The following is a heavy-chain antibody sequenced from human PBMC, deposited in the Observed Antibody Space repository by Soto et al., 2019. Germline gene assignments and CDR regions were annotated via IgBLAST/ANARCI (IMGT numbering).Heavy chain of an antibody. V-gene: IGHV4-30-4*01. J-gene: IGHJ4*02. CDR3: ATMGTPEPLLYYCDN. Sequence: QVQLQESGPGLVKPSQTLSLTCTVSGGSISSDDYYWSWIRQPPGKGLEWIGVLSYRGSTSYNASLKRRINISVDTYRNQFALNLNFVTDADTAVDYCATMGTPEPLLYYCDNWGQGSLVTVSS. D-gene: IGHD1-26*01. CDR2: LSYRGST. CDR1: GGSISSDDYY.